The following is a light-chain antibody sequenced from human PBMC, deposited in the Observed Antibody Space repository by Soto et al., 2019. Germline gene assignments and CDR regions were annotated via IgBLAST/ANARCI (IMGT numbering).Light chain of an antibody. CDR3: QQYANLRT. Sequence: EIVLTQSPGTLSLSPGARATLSCRASQNVDSKYLAWYQQIPGQAPRLLIYRSSTRAAGIPDRFSGSGSGTDFTLTISRLEPADFAIYYCQQYANLRTFGQGTKVDIK. CDR1: QNVDSKY. V-gene: IGKV3-20*01. CDR2: RSS. J-gene: IGKJ1*01.